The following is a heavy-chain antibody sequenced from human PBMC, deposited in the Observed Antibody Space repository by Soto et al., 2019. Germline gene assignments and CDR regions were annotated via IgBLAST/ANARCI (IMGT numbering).Heavy chain of an antibody. Sequence: PGGSLRVSCGASGITFNFYWMHWVRQVPGKGLVWVSHINNDGSDTSYADSVRGRFTISRDNGHNTVYLQMHSLRAEDTAVYYCAADLYGGYYFQHWGLGTLVTVSS. V-gene: IGHV3-74*01. J-gene: IGHJ1*01. D-gene: IGHD5-12*01. CDR3: AADLYGGYYFQH. CDR2: INNDGSDT. CDR1: GITFNFYW.